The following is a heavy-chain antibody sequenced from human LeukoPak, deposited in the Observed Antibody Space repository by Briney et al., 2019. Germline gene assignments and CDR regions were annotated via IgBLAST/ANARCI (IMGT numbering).Heavy chain of an antibody. CDR3: TRDAGATETTYRSDH. Sequence: GGSLRLSCAASGFTFSTYLMSWVRQAPGKGLEWVANIKEDGSEKYYIDSVKGRFTISRDNAKNLLYLQMNSLRAEDTAVYYCTRDAGATETTYRSDHWGQGTLVTVSS. CDR2: IKEDGSEK. D-gene: IGHD4-17*01. J-gene: IGHJ4*02. CDR1: GFTFSTYL. V-gene: IGHV3-7*01.